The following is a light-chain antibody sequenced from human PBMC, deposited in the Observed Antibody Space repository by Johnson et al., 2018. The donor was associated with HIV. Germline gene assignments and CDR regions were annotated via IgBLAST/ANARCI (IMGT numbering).Light chain of an antibody. J-gene: IGLJ1*01. Sequence: QSALTQPPSVSAAPGQKVTISCSGSSSNIGNNYVSWYQQLPGTAPKLLIYENNKRPSGIPDRFSGSKSGTSATLVITGLPTGDEADYYCGTWDSSLSARVFGTGTKVTVL. CDR2: ENN. CDR3: GTWDSSLSARV. V-gene: IGLV1-51*02. CDR1: SSNIGNNY.